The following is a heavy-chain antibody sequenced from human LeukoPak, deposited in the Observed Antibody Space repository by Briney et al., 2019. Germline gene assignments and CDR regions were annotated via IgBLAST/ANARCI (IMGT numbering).Heavy chain of an antibody. V-gene: IGHV1-18*01. D-gene: IGHD1-26*01. CDR2: ISAYNGNT. Sequence: ASVKVSCKASGYTFTSYGISWVRQAPGQGLEWMGWISAYNGNTNYAQKLQGRVTMTTDTSTSTAYMELRSLRSDDTAVYYCARAARVGATFDAVEYWGQGTLVTVSS. CDR3: ARAARVGATFDAVEY. CDR1: GYTFTSYG. J-gene: IGHJ4*02.